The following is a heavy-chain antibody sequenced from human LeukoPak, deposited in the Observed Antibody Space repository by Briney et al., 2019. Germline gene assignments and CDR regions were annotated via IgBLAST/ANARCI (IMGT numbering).Heavy chain of an antibody. CDR3: ASADIRAIASSGWYGFDY. J-gene: IGHJ4*02. Sequence: GASVKVSCKASGYTFTSYGISWVRQAPGQGLEWMGWISGYNGNTNYAQKLQGRVTMTTDTPTSTAYMELKSLRSDDTAVYYCASADIRAIASSGWYGFDYWGQGTLVTVSS. CDR1: GYTFTSYG. V-gene: IGHV1-18*01. CDR2: ISGYNGNT. D-gene: IGHD6-19*01.